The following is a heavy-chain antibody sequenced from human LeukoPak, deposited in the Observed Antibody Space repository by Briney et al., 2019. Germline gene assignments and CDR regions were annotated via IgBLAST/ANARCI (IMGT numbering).Heavy chain of an antibody. V-gene: IGHV3-23*01. Sequence: GGSLRLSCAASGFTFTPYAMSWVRQAPGKGLEWVSGISGSGGSTYYAASVKGRFTISRDNSKNTLFLQMNSLRAEDTAVSYCAKDAYYYGSGGGAFDIWGQGTMVTVSS. CDR1: GFTFTPYA. D-gene: IGHD3-10*01. J-gene: IGHJ3*02. CDR3: AKDAYYYGSGGGAFDI. CDR2: ISGSGGST.